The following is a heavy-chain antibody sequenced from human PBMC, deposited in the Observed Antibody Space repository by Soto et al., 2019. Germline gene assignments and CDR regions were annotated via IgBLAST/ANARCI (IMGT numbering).Heavy chain of an antibody. CDR1: GYSFTSHW. J-gene: IGHJ5*02. D-gene: IGHD6-13*01. V-gene: IGHV5-10-1*01. CDR2: IDPSDSYT. CDR3: AIAGAAVP. Sequence: PGESLKISCKGSGYSFTSHWLNWVRQMPGKGLEWMGRIDPSDSYTNYSPSFQGHVTISADKSISTAYLQWSSLKASDTAMYYCAIAGAAVPWGQGTQVTVSS.